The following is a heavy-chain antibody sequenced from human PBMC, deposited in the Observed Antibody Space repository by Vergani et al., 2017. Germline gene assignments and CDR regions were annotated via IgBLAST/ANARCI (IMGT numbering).Heavy chain of an antibody. V-gene: IGHV3-21*01. D-gene: IGHD6-19*01. Sequence: EVQLVESGGGLVKPGGSLRLSCAASGFTFSSYSMNWVRQAPGKGLEWVSSISSSSSYIYYADSVKGRLTISRDNAKNSLYLQMNSLRAEDTAVYYCARVRGSSGTGGYWGQGTLVTVSS. J-gene: IGHJ4*02. CDR1: GFTFSSYS. CDR2: ISSSSSYI. CDR3: ARVRGSSGTGGY.